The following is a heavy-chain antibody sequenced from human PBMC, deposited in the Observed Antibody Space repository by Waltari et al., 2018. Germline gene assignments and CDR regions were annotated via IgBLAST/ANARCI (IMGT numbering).Heavy chain of an antibody. V-gene: IGHV1-8*01. D-gene: IGHD6-19*01. CDR2: MNPNRGNT. CDR3: ARGGLGQWLVPPTPDY. CDR1: GYTFTSSD. J-gene: IGHJ4*02. Sequence: QVQLVQSGAEVKKPGASVKVSCKASGYTFTSSDNNWVRPATGHGLEWMGWMNPNRGNTGYAQKFQGRVTMTRNTSISTAYMEMSSLRSEDTAVYYCARGGLGQWLVPPTPDYWGQGTLVTVSS.